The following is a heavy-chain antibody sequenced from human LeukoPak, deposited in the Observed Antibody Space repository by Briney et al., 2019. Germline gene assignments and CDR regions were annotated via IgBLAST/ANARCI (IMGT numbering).Heavy chain of an antibody. CDR2: ISSSGSTT. CDR1: GFTFSSYE. CDR3: ARDGGAPDY. Sequence: GGSLRLSCAASGFTFSSYEMNWVRQAPGKGLEWVSYISSSGSTTYYADSVKGRFTISRDNAKNSLYLQMNSLRAEDTAVYYCARDGGAPDYWGQGTLVAVSS. V-gene: IGHV3-48*03. J-gene: IGHJ4*02. D-gene: IGHD3-3*01.